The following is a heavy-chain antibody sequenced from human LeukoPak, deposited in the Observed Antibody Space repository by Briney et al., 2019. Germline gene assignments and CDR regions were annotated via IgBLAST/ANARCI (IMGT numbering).Heavy chain of an antibody. CDR2: IIPIFGTA. D-gene: IGHD2-8*01. V-gene: IGHV1-69*13. CDR3: ARGGDFRSSPRLMVGFDP. CDR1: GGTFSSYA. J-gene: IGHJ5*02. Sequence: SVKVSCKASGGTFSSYAISWVRQAPGQGLEWMGGIIPIFGTANYAQKFQGRVTITADESTSTAYMELSSLRSEDTAVYYCARGGDFRSSPRLMVGFDPWGQGTWSPSPQ.